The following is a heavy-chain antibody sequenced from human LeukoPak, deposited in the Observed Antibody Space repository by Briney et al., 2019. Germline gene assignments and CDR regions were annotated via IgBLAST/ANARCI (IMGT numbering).Heavy chain of an antibody. V-gene: IGHV3-23*01. D-gene: IGHD1-26*01. J-gene: IGHJ4*02. CDR3: AKDLNSGSFLPDY. Sequence: GSLRLSCAASGFTLSSYAMSWVRQGPGKGLEWVSAISVSGNTYHADSVKGRFTISRDSSKNTLYLQMNSLRAGDAAVYYCAKDLNSGSFLPDYWGQGTLVTVSS. CDR1: GFTLSSYA. CDR2: ISVSGNT.